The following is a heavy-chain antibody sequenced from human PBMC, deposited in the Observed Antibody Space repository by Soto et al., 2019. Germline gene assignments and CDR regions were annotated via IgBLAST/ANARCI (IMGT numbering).Heavy chain of an antibody. CDR2: INHSGST. V-gene: IGHV4-34*01. CDR1: GGAFSGYY. J-gene: IGHJ5*02. CDR3: ARGNWFDP. Sequence: PSETLSLTCAVYGGAFSGYYWCWIRQPPGKGLEWIGEINHSGSTNYNPSLKSRVTISVDTSKTQFSLKLSSVTAADTAVYYCARGNWFDPWGQGTLVTVSS.